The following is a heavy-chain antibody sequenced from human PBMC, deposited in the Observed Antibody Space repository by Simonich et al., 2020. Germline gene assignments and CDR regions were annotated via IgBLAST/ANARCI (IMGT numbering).Heavy chain of an antibody. CDR2: INPRGGST. CDR1: GYTFTSYY. CDR3: ARRHSSSRTFDY. J-gene: IGHJ4*02. V-gene: IGHV1-46*03. D-gene: IGHD6-6*01. Sequence: QVQLVQSGAEVKKPGASVKVSCKASGYTFTSYYMHWVRQAPGQGLEWMGIINPRGGSTSYAQKVQGRVTMTRDTATSTVYMELSSLRSEDTAVYYCARRHSSSRTFDYWGQGTLVTVSS.